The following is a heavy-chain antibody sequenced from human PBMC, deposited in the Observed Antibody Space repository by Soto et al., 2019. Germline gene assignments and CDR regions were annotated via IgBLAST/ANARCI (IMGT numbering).Heavy chain of an antibody. CDR2: IYHSGST. Sequence: QVQLQESGPGLVKPSGTLSLTCAVSSGSISSSNWWSWVRQPPGKGLEWIGEIYHSGSTNYNPSLKSRVTISVDKSKNQFSLKLSSVTAADTAVYYGARGSQQLVLVYYFDYWGQGTLVTVSS. CDR3: ARGSQQLVLVYYFDY. V-gene: IGHV4-4*02. CDR1: SGSISSSNW. D-gene: IGHD6-13*01. J-gene: IGHJ4*02.